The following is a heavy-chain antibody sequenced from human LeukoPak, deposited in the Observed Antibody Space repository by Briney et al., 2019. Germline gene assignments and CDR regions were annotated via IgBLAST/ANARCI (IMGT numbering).Heavy chain of an antibody. CDR2: ISGSGRST. CDR3: AKDSVRRFLEWSSKYYFDY. J-gene: IGHJ4*02. CDR1: GFTFSSYA. Sequence: GGSLRLSCAASGFTFSSYAMSWVRQAPGKGLEWVSAISGSGRSTYYADSVKGRFTISRDNSKNTLYLQMNSLRAEDTAVYYCAKDSVRRFLEWSSKYYFDYWGQGTLVTVSS. V-gene: IGHV3-23*01. D-gene: IGHD3-3*01.